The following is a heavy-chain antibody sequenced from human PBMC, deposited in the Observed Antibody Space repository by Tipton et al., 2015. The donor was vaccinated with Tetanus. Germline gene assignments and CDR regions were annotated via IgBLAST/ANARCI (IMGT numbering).Heavy chain of an antibody. CDR3: ARGRGSSWFYV. V-gene: IGHV3-48*01. CDR1: GFTFSDYN. J-gene: IGHJ3*01. D-gene: IGHD6-13*01. CDR2: ISSDSRTL. Sequence: SLRLSCAASGFTFSDYNMNWVRQAPGKGLEWLSFISSDSRTLFYAESVKGRFTISRVNAQNSLYLQINGLRAEDTALYYCARGRGSSWFYVWGQGTMVIVSS.